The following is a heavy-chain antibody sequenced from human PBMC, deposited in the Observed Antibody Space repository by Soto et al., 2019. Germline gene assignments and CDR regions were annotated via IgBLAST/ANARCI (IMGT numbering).Heavy chain of an antibody. V-gene: IGHV4-39*01. Sequence: PSETLSLTCTVSGGSISSSSYYWGWIRQPPGKGLEWIGSIYYSGSTYYNPSLKSRVTISVDTSKNQFSLKLSSVTAADTAVYYCAGANYCSGGSCYFGRGAFYYGMDVWGQGTTVTVSS. CDR1: GGSISSSSYY. CDR2: IYYSGST. D-gene: IGHD2-15*01. CDR3: AGANYCSGGSCYFGRGAFYYGMDV. J-gene: IGHJ6*02.